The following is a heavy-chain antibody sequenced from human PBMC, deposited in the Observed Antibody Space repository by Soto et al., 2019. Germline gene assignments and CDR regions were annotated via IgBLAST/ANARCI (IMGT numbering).Heavy chain of an antibody. D-gene: IGHD6-19*01. V-gene: IGHV4-59*13. CDR3: ASDRSSGWDQGYGMDV. CDR2: IYYSGST. CDR1: GGSISTYY. Sequence: PSETLSLTCTVSGGSISTYYCSWMRQPPGKGLEWIGYIYYSGSTSYNPSLKSRVTISVDTSKNQFSLKLRSVTAADTAVYYCASDRSSGWDQGYGMDVWGQGTTVTVSS. J-gene: IGHJ6*02.